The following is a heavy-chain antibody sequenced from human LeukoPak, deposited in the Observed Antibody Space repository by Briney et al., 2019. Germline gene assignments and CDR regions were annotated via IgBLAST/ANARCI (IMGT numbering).Heavy chain of an antibody. J-gene: IGHJ4*02. V-gene: IGHV1-2*02. CDR1: GYTFTGYY. CDR3: ARPFYGDYVGFDY. D-gene: IGHD4-17*01. Sequence: ASVKVSCKASGYTFTGYYMHWVRQAPGQGLEWMGWINPNSGGTNYAQKFQGRVTMTRDTSISTAYMELSRLRSDDTAVYYCARPFYGDYVGFDYWGRGTLVTVSS. CDR2: INPNSGGT.